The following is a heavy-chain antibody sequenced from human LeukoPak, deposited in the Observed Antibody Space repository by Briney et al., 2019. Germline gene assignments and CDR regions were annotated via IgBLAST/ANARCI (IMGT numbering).Heavy chain of an antibody. Sequence: GGSLRLSCAASGFTFSSYGMHWVRQAPGKGLEWVAVISYDGSNKYYADSVKGRFTISRDNTKNTLYLQMNSLRAEDTAVYYRAKEGVAGCFDYWGQGTLVTVSS. D-gene: IGHD3-16*01. CDR2: ISYDGSNK. CDR3: AKEGVAGCFDY. CDR1: GFTFSSYG. J-gene: IGHJ4*02. V-gene: IGHV3-30*18.